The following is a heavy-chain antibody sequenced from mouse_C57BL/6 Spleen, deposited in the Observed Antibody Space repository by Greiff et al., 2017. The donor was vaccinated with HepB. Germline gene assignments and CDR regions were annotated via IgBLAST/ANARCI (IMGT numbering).Heavy chain of an antibody. CDR3: ARLETAQASWFAY. CDR1: GYTFTSYW. D-gene: IGHD3-2*02. CDR2: INPSSGYT. J-gene: IGHJ3*01. V-gene: IGHV1-7*01. Sequence: QVQLQQSGAELAKPGASVKLSCKASGYTFTSYWMHWVKQRPGQGLEWIGYINPSSGYTKYNQKFKDKATLTADKSSSTAYMQLSSLTYEDSAVYYCARLETAQASWFAYWGQGTLVTVSA.